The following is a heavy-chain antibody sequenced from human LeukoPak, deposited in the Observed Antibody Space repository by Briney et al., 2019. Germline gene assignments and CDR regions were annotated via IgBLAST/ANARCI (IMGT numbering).Heavy chain of an antibody. J-gene: IGHJ4*02. V-gene: IGHV3-23*01. D-gene: IGHD3-3*01. CDR2: ISGSGGST. Sequence: GGYLRLSGAASGITFSSHAMSGARQAPGKGLEWVSVISGSGGSTYYADSVKGRFTISRDNSKNTLYLQMNNLRVEDTAVYYCAKDYWEWSRVNWGQGTLVTVSS. CDR1: GITFSSHA. CDR3: AKDYWEWSRVN.